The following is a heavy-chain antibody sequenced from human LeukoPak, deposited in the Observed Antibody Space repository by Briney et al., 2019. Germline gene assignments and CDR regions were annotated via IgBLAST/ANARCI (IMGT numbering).Heavy chain of an antibody. CDR1: GGSMSSYY. CDR3: ARGVYIAAAQYGY. Sequence: SQTLSLTCAVSGGSMSSYYWSWIRQPPGKGLEWIGYIYYSGTTNYNPSLKSRVTISVDTSKNQFSLKLRSVTAADTAVYYCARGVYIAAAQYGYWGQGTLVTVSS. V-gene: IGHV4-59*01. D-gene: IGHD6-13*01. CDR2: IYYSGTT. J-gene: IGHJ4*02.